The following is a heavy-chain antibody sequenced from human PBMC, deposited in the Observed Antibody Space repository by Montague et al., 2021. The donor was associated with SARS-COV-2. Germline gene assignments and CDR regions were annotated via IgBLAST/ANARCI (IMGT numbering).Heavy chain of an antibody. V-gene: IGHV1-18*01. D-gene: IGHD3-10*01. Sequence: SVKVSCKASGYTFTSYGISWVRQAPGQGLEWMGWISAYNGDTNYAQNLQGRVPFTTDTSTSPAYMELRNLRSDDSAVYYCARVPIQYDGPGVLDYWGQGSMVTVSS. CDR3: ARVPIQYDGPGVLDY. CDR1: GYTFTSYG. J-gene: IGHJ4*02. CDR2: ISAYNGDT.